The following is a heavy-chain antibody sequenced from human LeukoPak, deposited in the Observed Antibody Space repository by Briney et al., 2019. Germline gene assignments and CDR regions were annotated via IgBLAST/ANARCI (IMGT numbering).Heavy chain of an antibody. CDR3: ARGGHGDYFDY. Sequence: GGSLRLSCAASGFTFSSYSMNWVRRAPGKGLEWVSYISSSSSTIYYADSVKGRFTISRDNAKNSLYLQMNSLRAEDTAVYYCARGGHGDYFDYWGQGTLVTVSS. CDR1: GFTFSSYS. CDR2: ISSSSSTI. J-gene: IGHJ4*02. V-gene: IGHV3-48*01. D-gene: IGHD4-17*01.